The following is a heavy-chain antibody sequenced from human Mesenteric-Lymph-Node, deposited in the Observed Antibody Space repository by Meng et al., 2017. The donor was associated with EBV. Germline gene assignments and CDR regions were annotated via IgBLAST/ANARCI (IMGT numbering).Heavy chain of an antibody. CDR3: ARQQGDWNLDF. CDR2: IYHSGTT. J-gene: IGHJ4*02. V-gene: IGHV4-39*01. Sequence: LQLKGSGPGLVKPSETLSLTCAVSGGSINSGDYYWGWIRQSPGKGLEWIGTIYHSGTTYYNPSLKSLKSRVTTSADMSKNQFSLKVTSVTAADTAVYYCARQQGDWNLDFWGQGTLVTVSS. CDR1: GGSINSGDYY. D-gene: IGHD1-1*01.